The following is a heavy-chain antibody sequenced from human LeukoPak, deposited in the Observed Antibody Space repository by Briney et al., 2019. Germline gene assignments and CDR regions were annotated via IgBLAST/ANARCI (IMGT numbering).Heavy chain of an antibody. CDR2: IYYSGST. J-gene: IGHJ4*02. CDR1: GGSISSSSYY. CDR3: ASISGNYPYYFDY. V-gene: IGHV4-39*01. D-gene: IGHD1-26*01. Sequence: SETLSLTCTVSGGSISSSSYYWGWIRQPPGKGLEWIGSIYYSGSTYYNPSLKSRVTISVDTSKNQFSLKLSSVTAADTAVYYCASISGNYPYYFDYWGQGTLVTVSS.